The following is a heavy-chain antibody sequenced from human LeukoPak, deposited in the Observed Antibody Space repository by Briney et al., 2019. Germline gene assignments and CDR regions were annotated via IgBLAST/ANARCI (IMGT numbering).Heavy chain of an antibody. V-gene: IGHV3-30-3*01. J-gene: IGHJ6*02. D-gene: IGHD3-3*01. CDR1: GFTFSSYA. CDR3: ARNYDFWSGSLGRGDHYYGMDV. CDR2: ISYDGSNK. Sequence: GGSLRLSCAASGFTFSSYAMHWVRQAPGKGLAWVVVISYDGSNKYYADSVKGRFTISRDNSKNTLYLQMNSLRAEDTAVYYCARNYDFWSGSLGRGDHYYGMDVWGQGATVTVSS.